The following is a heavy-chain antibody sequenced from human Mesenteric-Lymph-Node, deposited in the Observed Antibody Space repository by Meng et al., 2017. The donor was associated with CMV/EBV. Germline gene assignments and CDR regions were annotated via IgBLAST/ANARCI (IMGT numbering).Heavy chain of an antibody. CDR1: GYSFTDYY. Sequence: SGYSFTDYYIHWIRQAPGHGLEWMGWINPDSGGTKYAQKFQGRVTMTTDTSVSTAYMDLTSLTPDDTAIYYCARDGEWEPDLEYLQCWGQGTLVTVSS. CDR3: ARDGEWEPDLEYLQC. CDR2: INPDSGGT. J-gene: IGHJ1*01. V-gene: IGHV1-2*02. D-gene: IGHD1-26*01.